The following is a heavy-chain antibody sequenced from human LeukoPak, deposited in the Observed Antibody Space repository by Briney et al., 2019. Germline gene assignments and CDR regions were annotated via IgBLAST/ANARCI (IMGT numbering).Heavy chain of an antibody. V-gene: IGHV3-23*01. CDR2: ISGSGGST. CDR3: AKSPPLIVGATAFDY. CDR1: GFTFSSYA. D-gene: IGHD1-26*01. J-gene: IGHJ4*02. Sequence: PGGSLRLSCAASGFTFSSYAMSWVRQAPGKGLEWVSAISGSGGSTYYADSVKGRFTISRDNSKNTLYLQMNSLRAKDTAVYYCAKSPPLIVGATAFDYWGQGTLVTVSS.